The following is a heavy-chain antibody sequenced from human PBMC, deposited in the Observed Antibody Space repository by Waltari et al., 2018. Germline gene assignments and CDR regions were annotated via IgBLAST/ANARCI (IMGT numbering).Heavy chain of an antibody. D-gene: IGHD6-19*01. CDR1: GWSFSGYY. CDR2: INHSGST. CDR3: ARQFSSGWYSEY. J-gene: IGHJ4*02. V-gene: IGHV4-34*01. Sequence: QVQLQQWGAGLLKPSETLSLTCAFYGWSFSGYYWGWIRQSPGKGLEWIGEINHSGSTNYNPSLKSRVTISVDTSKNQFSLKVSSVTAADTAVYYCARQFSSGWYSEYWGQGTLVTVSS.